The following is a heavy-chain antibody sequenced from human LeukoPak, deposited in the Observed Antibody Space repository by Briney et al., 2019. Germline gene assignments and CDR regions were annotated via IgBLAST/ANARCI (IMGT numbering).Heavy chain of an antibody. CDR2: IRYDGSNK. J-gene: IGHJ4*02. V-gene: IGHV3-30*02. D-gene: IGHD1-26*01. CDR1: GFPLSSYG. Sequence: GGSLRLSCAASGFPLSSYGMHWVRQAPRKGPEWVAFIRYDGSNKYYADSVKGRFNISRDNSKNTLYLQMNSLRAEDTAVYYCAKGHRPVGATLIDYWGQGTLVTVSS. CDR3: AKGHRPVGATLIDY.